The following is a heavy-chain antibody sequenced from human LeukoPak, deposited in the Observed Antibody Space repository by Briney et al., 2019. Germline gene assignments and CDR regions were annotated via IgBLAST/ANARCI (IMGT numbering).Heavy chain of an antibody. CDR1: GYTFTGYY. D-gene: IGHD2-2*01. V-gene: IGHV1-2*02. Sequence: GASVKVSCEASGYTFTGYYMHWVRQAPGQGLEWMGWINPNSGGTNYAQKFQGRVTMTRDTSISAAYMELSRLRSDDTAVYYCARDMEYQLPQRGSYYYYMDVWGKGTTVTVSS. CDR2: INPNSGGT. J-gene: IGHJ6*03. CDR3: ARDMEYQLPQRGSYYYYMDV.